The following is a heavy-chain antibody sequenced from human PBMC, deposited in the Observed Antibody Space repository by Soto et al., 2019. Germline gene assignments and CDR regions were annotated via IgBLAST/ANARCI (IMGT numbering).Heavy chain of an antibody. V-gene: IGHV3-23*01. CDR1: GFTFSAYG. CDR3: AKTTDGWFSAFEI. Sequence: LRLSCEVSGFTFSAYGMHWVRQAPGKGLEWVSAISGSGTTAYYADSVKGRFIFSRDNPKNTMYLQMNSLRAEDTAVYFCAKTTDGWFSAFEIWGQGTVVTVSS. D-gene: IGHD6-19*01. CDR2: ISGSGTTA. J-gene: IGHJ3*02.